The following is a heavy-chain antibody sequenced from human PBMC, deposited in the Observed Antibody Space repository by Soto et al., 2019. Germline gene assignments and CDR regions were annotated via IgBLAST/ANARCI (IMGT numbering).Heavy chain of an antibody. Sequence: EAQLLESGGGLVQPGGSLRLSCAASGFTFNTFALTWVRQAPGKGLEWVSGIDGSGRNTYYADSVKGRFTISRDNSKNTRSVQMDSLRVEDTALYYCAKDGGSVCSGGTCYFQAPDYWGQGTLVTVSS. V-gene: IGHV3-23*01. J-gene: IGHJ4*02. D-gene: IGHD2-15*01. CDR3: AKDGGSVCSGGTCYFQAPDY. CDR1: GFTFNTFA. CDR2: IDGSGRNT.